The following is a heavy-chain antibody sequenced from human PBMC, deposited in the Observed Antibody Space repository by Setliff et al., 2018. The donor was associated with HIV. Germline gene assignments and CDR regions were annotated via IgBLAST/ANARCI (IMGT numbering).Heavy chain of an antibody. CDR1: GGSISSYY. CDR3: ARAMGANWSYYYYMDV. J-gene: IGHJ6*03. Sequence: SETLSLTCTVSGGSISSYYWSWVRQPAGKGLEWIGRIYTSGSTNYNPSLKSRVAMSIDTSKNQISLKLRSATAADTAVYYCARAMGANWSYYYYMDVWGKGTTVTVSS. D-gene: IGHD1-26*01. V-gene: IGHV4-4*07. CDR2: IYTSGST.